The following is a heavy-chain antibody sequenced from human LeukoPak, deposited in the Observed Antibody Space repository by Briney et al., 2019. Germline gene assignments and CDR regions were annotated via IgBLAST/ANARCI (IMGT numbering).Heavy chain of an antibody. CDR1: GSTFSSYW. D-gene: IGHD2-21*01. CDR2: IKQDGSEI. CDR3: ARYCGGDCYGMDV. Sequence: GGSLRLSCAASGSTFSSYWMSWVRQAPGKGLERLANIKQDGSEIHYVDSVKGRFTISRENAKNSLYLQMNSLRAEDTAVYYCARYCGGDCYGMDVWGQGTLVTVSS. J-gene: IGHJ6*02. V-gene: IGHV3-7*01.